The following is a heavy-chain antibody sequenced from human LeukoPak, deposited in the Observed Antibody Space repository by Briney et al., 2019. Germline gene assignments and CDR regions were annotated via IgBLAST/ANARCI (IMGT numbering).Heavy chain of an antibody. D-gene: IGHD1-26*01. CDR1: GFXFSSYG. J-gene: IGHJ3*01. CDR2: ISYDGNTI. Sequence: GGSLRLSCAASGFXFSSYGIHWVRQAPGKGLEWLTVISYDGNTIYYADSVKGRFTISRDNSKNTLYLQMNSLRIEDTAVYYCAKDLSVVGAHDSFDVWGQGMMVTVSS. V-gene: IGHV3-30*18. CDR3: AKDLSVVGAHDSFDV.